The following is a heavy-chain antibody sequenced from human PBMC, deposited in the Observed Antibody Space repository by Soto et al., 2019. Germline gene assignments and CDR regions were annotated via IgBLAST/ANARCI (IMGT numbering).Heavy chain of an antibody. Sequence: GESLKISCKGSGYSFTSYWISWVRQMPGKGLEWRGRIDPSDSYTNYSPSFQGHVTISADKSISTACLQWSSLKALDTAMYYCARKCGGGSCYAKNYYYYYGMDVWGQGTTVTVYS. CDR2: IDPSDSYT. V-gene: IGHV5-10-1*01. CDR1: GYSFTSYW. J-gene: IGHJ6*02. CDR3: ARKCGGGSCYAKNYYYYYGMDV. D-gene: IGHD2-15*01.